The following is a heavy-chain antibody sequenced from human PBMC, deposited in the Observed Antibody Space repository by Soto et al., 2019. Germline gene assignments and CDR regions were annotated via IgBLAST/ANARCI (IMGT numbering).Heavy chain of an antibody. J-gene: IGHJ6*02. CDR3: ARDQEYCSSTSCYGYMDV. D-gene: IGHD2-2*01. Sequence: ASVKVSCKASGGTFSSYAISWVRQAPGQGLEWMGGIIPIFGTANYAQKFQGRVTITADESTSTAYMELSSLRSEDTAVYYCARDQEYCSSTSCYGYMDVWGQGTTVTVSS. CDR2: IIPIFGTA. CDR1: GGTFSSYA. V-gene: IGHV1-69*13.